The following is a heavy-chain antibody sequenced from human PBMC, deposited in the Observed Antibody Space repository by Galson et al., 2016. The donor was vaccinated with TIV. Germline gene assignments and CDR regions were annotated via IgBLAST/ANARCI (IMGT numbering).Heavy chain of an antibody. CDR3: ARMLFDIVGAPAATPTGYFDP. CDR2: INQGGSEK. J-gene: IGHJ5*02. Sequence: SLRLSCAASRFSFNTYWMSWLRQAPGKGLEWVASINQGGSEKDYVDSVKGRFTISRDNAHTALYMQMDRLRAEDTAVYYCARMLFDIVGAPAATPTGYFDPWGQGTLVTVSS. V-gene: IGHV3-7*01. CDR1: RFSFNTYW. D-gene: IGHD2-2*01.